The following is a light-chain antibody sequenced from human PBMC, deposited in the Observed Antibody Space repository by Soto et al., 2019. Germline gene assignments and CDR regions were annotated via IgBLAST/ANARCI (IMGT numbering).Light chain of an antibody. CDR3: LLSYSGARGV. CDR1: TGAVTSGHY. V-gene: IGLV7-46*01. Sequence: QAVVTQEPSLTVSPGETVTLTCGSSTGAVTSGHYTYWFQQKPGQAPRTLIYDTSNKHSWTPARFSGSLLGGKAALTLSGAQDEDEAEYYCLLSYSGARGVFGTGTKLTVL. CDR2: DTS. J-gene: IGLJ1*01.